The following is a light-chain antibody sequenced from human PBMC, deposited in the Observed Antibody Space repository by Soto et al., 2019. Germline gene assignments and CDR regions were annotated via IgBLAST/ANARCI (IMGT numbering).Light chain of an antibody. V-gene: IGKV1-5*03. CDR2: KAS. J-gene: IGKJ1*01. Sequence: MYHSPSTLSASVGDRVTITCRASQSISSWSAWYQQKPGKAPKLLIYKASSLESGVPSRFSGSGSGTEFTLTISSLQPDDFATYYCQQYNSYSWAFGQGT. CDR3: QQYNSYSWA. CDR1: QSISSW.